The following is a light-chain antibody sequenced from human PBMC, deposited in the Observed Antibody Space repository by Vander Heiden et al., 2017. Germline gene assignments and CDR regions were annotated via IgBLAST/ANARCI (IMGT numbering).Light chain of an antibody. CDR2: E. V-gene: IGLV6-57*01. CDR1: SGSIASNY. Sequence: NFMLTQPHSVSESPGKTVTISCTRSSGSIASNYVQWYQQRPGSSPTTVIYEDRFSGSIDSSSNSASLSISGLKTEDEADDYCQSYDSSNQWVFGGGTKLTVL. J-gene: IGLJ3*02. CDR3: QSYDSSNQWV.